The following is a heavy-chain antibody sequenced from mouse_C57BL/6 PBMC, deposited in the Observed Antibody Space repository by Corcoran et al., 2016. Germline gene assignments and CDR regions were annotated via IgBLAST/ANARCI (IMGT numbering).Heavy chain of an antibody. CDR2: INPNNGGT. D-gene: IGHD1-1*01. CDR1: GYTFTDYY. J-gene: IGHJ2*01. V-gene: IGHV1-26*01. CDR3: APHYYGRGYFDY. Sequence: EVQLQQSGPELVKPGASVKISCKASGYTFTDYYMNWVKQSHGKGLEWIGDINPNNGGTSYNQKFKGKATLTVDKSSSTAYMELRSLTSEDSAVYYCAPHYYGRGYFDYWGQGTTLTVSS.